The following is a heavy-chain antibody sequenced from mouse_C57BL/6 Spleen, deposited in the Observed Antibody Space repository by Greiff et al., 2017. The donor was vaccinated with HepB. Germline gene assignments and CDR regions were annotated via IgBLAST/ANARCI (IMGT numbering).Heavy chain of an antibody. J-gene: IGHJ2*01. CDR3: ARDVTTVVAKYYFDY. D-gene: IGHD1-1*01. CDR2: IYPGDGDT. Sequence: QVQLKESGAELVKPGASVKISCKASGYAFSSYWMNWVKQRPGKGLEWIGQIYPGDGDTNYNGKFKGKATLTADKSSSTAYMQLSSLTSEDSAVYFCARDVTTVVAKYYFDYWGQGTTLTVSS. V-gene: IGHV1-80*01. CDR1: GYAFSSYW.